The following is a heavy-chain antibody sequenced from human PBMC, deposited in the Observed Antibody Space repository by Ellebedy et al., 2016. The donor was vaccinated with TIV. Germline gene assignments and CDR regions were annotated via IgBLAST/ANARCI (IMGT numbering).Heavy chain of an antibody. D-gene: IGHD3-22*01. CDR1: GGIFRNYG. V-gene: IGHV1-69*13. CDR3: ARSQKAYYDSSGQLGGY. Sequence: SVKVSCXASGGIFRNYGISWVRQAPGQGLEWMGGIIPIFGTANYAQKFQGRVTITADESTSSAYMQLSSLRSEDTAVYYCARSQKAYYDSSGQLGGYWGQGTLVTVSS. CDR2: IIPIFGTA. J-gene: IGHJ4*02.